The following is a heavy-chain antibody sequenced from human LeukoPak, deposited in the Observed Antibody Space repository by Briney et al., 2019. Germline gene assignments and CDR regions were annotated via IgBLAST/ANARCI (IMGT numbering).Heavy chain of an antibody. CDR2: IWYDGSNK. CDR1: GFTFSSYG. CDR3: ARGYGGNSAYFDY. V-gene: IGHV3-33*01. J-gene: IGHJ4*02. D-gene: IGHD4-23*01. Sequence: GGSLRLSCAASGFTFSSYGMHWVRQAPGKGLEWVAVIWYDGSNKYYADSVKGRFTISRDNSKNTLYLQMNSLRAEDTAVYYCARGYGGNSAYFDYWGRGTLVTVSS.